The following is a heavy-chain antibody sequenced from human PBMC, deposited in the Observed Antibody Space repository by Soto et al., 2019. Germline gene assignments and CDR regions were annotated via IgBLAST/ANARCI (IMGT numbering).Heavy chain of an antibody. V-gene: IGHV3-30-3*01. CDR2: ISYGGSNK. J-gene: IGHJ4*02. CDR1: GFTFSSYA. CDR3: ARERHYV. Sequence: SLRLSCAASGFTFSSYAMHWVRQAPGKGLEWVAVISYGGSNKYYADSVKGRFTISRDNSKNTLYLQMNSLRAEDTAVYYCARERHYVWGQGTLVTVSS. D-gene: IGHD3-10*02.